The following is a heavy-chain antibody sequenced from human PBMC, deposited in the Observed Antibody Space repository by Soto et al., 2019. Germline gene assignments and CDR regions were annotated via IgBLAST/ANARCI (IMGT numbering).Heavy chain of an antibody. CDR1: GGSISSGDYY. J-gene: IGHJ4*02. CDR3: ARVVDSSSWPGVGY. CDR2: IYYSGST. V-gene: IGHV4-30-4*01. Sequence: PSETLSLTCTVSGGSISSGDYYWSWIRQPPGKGLEWIGYIYYSGSTYYNPSLKSRVTISVDTSKNQFSLKLSSVTAADTAVYYCARVVDSSSWPGVGYWGQGTLVTVSS. D-gene: IGHD6-13*01.